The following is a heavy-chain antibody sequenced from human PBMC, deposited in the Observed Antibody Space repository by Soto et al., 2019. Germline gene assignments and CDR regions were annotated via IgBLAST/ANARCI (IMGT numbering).Heavy chain of an antibody. V-gene: IGHV3-30-3*01. Sequence: GGSLRLSCAASGFTFSSYAMHWVRQAPGKGLEWVAVISYDGINKYYADSVKGRFTISRDNSKNTLYLQINSLRAEDTAVYYCARVGLEGIAAAGAYFDYWGQGTLVTVSS. CDR3: ARVGLEGIAAAGAYFDY. CDR2: ISYDGINK. J-gene: IGHJ4*02. CDR1: GFTFSSYA. D-gene: IGHD6-13*01.